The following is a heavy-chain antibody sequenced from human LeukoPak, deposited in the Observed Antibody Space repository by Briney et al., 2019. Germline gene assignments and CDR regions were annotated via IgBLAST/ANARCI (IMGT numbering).Heavy chain of an antibody. CDR1: GDTFTSYT. V-gene: IGHV1-46*01. J-gene: IGHJ4*02. CDR2: IIPSVGSA. CDR3: ARDGDYTYYYDSSGSNLFDY. Sequence: GASVKVSCKASGDTFTSYTINWVRQAPGQGLEWMGIIIPSVGSASYAQKFQGRVTMTRDTSTSTVYMELSSLRSEDTAVYYCARDGDYTYYYDSSGSNLFDYWGQGTLDTVSS. D-gene: IGHD3-22*01.